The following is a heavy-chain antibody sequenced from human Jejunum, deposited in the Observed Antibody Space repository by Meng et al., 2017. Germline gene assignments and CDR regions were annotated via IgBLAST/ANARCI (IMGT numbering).Heavy chain of an antibody. J-gene: IGHJ4*02. CDR2: IYSSGSP. V-gene: IGHV3-53*01. Sequence: WLRPRRSLVLSCEASGFTVGSNDTSWARQAPGKWLEWLSVIYSSGSPYYAGSVQARFTISRDSSQNKVFLQMNSLRAEDTAVYYCARALYDNLRGYYFDYWGQGTLVTVSS. CDR1: GFTVGSND. D-gene: IGHD5/OR15-5a*01. CDR3: ARALYDNLRGYYFDY.